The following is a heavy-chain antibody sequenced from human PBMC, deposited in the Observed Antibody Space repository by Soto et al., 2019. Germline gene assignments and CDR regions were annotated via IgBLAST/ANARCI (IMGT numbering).Heavy chain of an antibody. D-gene: IGHD1-26*01. CDR3: ARSRIVGATIGY. V-gene: IGHV3-30-3*01. CDR1: GFTFSSYA. J-gene: IGHJ1*01. CDR2: ISYDGSNK. Sequence: QVQLVESGGGVVQPGRSLRLSCAASGFTFSSYAMHWVRQAPGKGLEWVAVISYDGSNKYYADSVKGRFTISRDKSKNTLYLQMNSLRAEDTAVYYCARSRIVGATIGYWGQGTLVTVSS.